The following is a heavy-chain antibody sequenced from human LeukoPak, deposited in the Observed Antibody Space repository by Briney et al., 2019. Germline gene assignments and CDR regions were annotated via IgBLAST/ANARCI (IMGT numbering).Heavy chain of an antibody. CDR2: IYYSGST. V-gene: IGHV4-59*01. CDR1: GGSISSYY. Sequence: SETLSLTCTVSGGSISSYYWSWIRQPPGKGLEWVGYIYYSGSTNYHPSLKSRVTISVDTSKNQFSLKLSSVTAADTAVYYCARDAGRGATFDYWGQGTLVTVSS. D-gene: IGHD1-26*01. J-gene: IGHJ4*02. CDR3: ARDAGRGATFDY.